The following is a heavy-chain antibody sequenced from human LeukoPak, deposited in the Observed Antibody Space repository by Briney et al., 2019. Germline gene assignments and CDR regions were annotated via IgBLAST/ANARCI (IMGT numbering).Heavy chain of an antibody. Sequence: SETLSLTCAVYGGSFSGYYWSWIRQPPGKGLEWIGEINHSGSTNYNPSLKSRVTISVDTSKNQFSLKLSSVTAADTAVYYCARGNYYDSSGLYYYYYYMDVWGKGTTVTVSS. D-gene: IGHD3-22*01. J-gene: IGHJ6*03. CDR1: GGSFSGYY. V-gene: IGHV4-34*01. CDR2: INHSGST. CDR3: ARGNYYDSSGLYYYYYYMDV.